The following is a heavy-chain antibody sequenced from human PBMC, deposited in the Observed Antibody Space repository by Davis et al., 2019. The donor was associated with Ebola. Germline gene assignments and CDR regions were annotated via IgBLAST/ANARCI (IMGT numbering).Heavy chain of an antibody. CDR1: GGTFSSYA. V-gene: IGHV1-18*01. J-gene: IGHJ6*02. CDR2: ISAYNGNT. CDR3: ARGGIVVVPAAILDYYYYGMDV. D-gene: IGHD2-2*02. Sequence: ASVKVSCKASGGTFSSYAISWVRQAPGQGLEWMGWISAYNGNTNYAQKLQGRVTMTTDTSTSTAYMELRSLRSDDTAVYYCARGGIVVVPAAILDYYYYGMDVWGQGTLVTVSS.